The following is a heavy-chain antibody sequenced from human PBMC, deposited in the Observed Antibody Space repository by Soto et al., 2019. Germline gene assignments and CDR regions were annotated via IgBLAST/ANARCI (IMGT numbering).Heavy chain of an antibody. Sequence: PGGSLRLSCATSGFIFSTYAMSWVRQAPGKGLEWASHISGNGGTIFYAESVKGRFTISRDNSKNTLYLQMNSLRAEDTALYYCARDSGSSPIDAFDIWGQGTMVTVSS. J-gene: IGHJ3*02. D-gene: IGHD1-26*01. CDR2: ISGNGGTI. CDR3: ARDSGSSPIDAFDI. CDR1: GFIFSTYA. V-gene: IGHV3-23*01.